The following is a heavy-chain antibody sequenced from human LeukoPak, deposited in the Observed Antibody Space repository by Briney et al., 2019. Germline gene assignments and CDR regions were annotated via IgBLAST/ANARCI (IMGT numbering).Heavy chain of an antibody. D-gene: IGHD3-3*02. CDR3: ARSGEPFLASPVDY. CDR1: GDSTSSGRYY. V-gene: IGHV4-61*02. Sequence: PSQTLSLTCTVSGDSTSSGRYYWSWIRQPAGKGLEWIGRIYTSGSTNYNPSLKSRVTISVDTSKNQFSLKLSSVTAADPAVYYCARSGEPFLASPVDYWGQGTLVTVSS. CDR2: IYTSGST. J-gene: IGHJ4*02.